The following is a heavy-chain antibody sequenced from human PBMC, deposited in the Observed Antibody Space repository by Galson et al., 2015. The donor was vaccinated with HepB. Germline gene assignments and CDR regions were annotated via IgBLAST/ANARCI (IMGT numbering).Heavy chain of an antibody. CDR3: AKDWAIVVVSHDAFDI. CDR2: ISGSGGST. D-gene: IGHD3-22*01. J-gene: IGHJ3*02. Sequence: SLRLSCTASGFTFRSYAMSWVRQAPGKGLEWVSAISGSGGSTYYADSVKGRFTISRDNSKNTLYMQMNSLRAEDTAVYYCAKDWAIVVVSHDAFDIWGQGTMVTVSS. CDR1: GFTFRSYA. V-gene: IGHV3-23*01.